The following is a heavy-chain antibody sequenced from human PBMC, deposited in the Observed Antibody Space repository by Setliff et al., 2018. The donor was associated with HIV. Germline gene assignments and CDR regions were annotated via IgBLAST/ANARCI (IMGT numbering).Heavy chain of an antibody. D-gene: IGHD1-1*01. J-gene: IGHJ6*03. V-gene: IGHV5-51*01. Sequence: GESLKISCKGSGYSFPSYWIAWVRQMPGKGLEWMGIIYPGDSDTRYSPSVQGQVTISADKSISTAYLQWSSLKASDTAMYYCASSAGAVPTTAPYGDYYYYFYMDVWGKGTTVTVSS. CDR1: GYSFPSYW. CDR3: ASSAGAVPTTAPYGDYYYYFYMDV. CDR2: IYPGDSDT.